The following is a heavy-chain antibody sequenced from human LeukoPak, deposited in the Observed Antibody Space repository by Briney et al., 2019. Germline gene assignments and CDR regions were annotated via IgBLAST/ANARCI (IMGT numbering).Heavy chain of an antibody. V-gene: IGHV4-34*01. J-gene: IGHJ6*02. CDR1: GASCTGYY. CDR2: INHSGGT. Sequence: SETLSLTCAVYGASCTGYYWSWFRQPPGKGLEWIGEINHSGGTNYNPSLKSRVTISLDTSNNQFSLKLNSVTAADTAVYYCARLLPLQGGDVWGQGTTVTVSS. CDR3: ARLLPLQGGDV. D-gene: IGHD2-15*01.